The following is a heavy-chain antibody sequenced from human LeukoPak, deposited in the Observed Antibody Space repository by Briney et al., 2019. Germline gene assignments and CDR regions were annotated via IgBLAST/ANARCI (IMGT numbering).Heavy chain of an antibody. CDR2: IYYSGST. V-gene: IGHV4-59*11. J-gene: IGHJ5*02. D-gene: IGHD5-12*01. CDR1: GGSISSHY. Sequence: SETLSLTCTVSGGSISSHYWSWIRQPPGKGLEWIGYIYYSGSTNYNPSLKSRVTISVDTSKNQFSLKLSSVTAADTAVYYCPRGGDSGYDSEGNWFDPWGQGTLVTVSS. CDR3: PRGGDSGYDSEGNWFDP.